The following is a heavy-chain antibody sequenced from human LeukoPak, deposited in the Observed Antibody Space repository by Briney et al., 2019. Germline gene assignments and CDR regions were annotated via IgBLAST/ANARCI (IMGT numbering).Heavy chain of an antibody. V-gene: IGHV3-13*05. CDR3: ARGLTSSPNRYCSGGSCFDWYFDL. CDR2: IGTAGDP. D-gene: IGHD2-15*01. J-gene: IGHJ2*01. Sequence: GVSLRLSCAASGFTFSSYDMHWVRQATGKGLEWVSAIGTAGDPYYPGSVKGRFTISRENAKNSLYLQMNSLRAGGTAVYYCARGLTSSPNRYCSGGSCFDWYFDLWGRGTLVTVSS. CDR1: GFTFSSYD.